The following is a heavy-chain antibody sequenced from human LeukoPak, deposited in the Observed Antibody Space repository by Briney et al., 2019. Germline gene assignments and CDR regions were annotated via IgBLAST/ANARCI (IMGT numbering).Heavy chain of an antibody. J-gene: IGHJ3*02. CDR2: IWYDGSNK. CDR3: ARDSPLINAFDI. V-gene: IGHV3-33*08. Sequence: GGSLRLSCAASGFTFSSYGMHWVRQAPGKGLEWVAVIWYDGSNKYYADSVKGRFTISRDNSKNTPYLQMNSLRAEDTAVYYCARDSPLINAFDIWGQGTMVTVSS. CDR1: GFTFSSYG.